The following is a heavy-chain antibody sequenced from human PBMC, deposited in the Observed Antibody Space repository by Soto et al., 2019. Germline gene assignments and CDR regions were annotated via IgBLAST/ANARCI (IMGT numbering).Heavy chain of an antibody. Sequence: QVQLVQSGAEVKKPGASVKVSCKASGYTFTSYDINWVRQATGQGLEWMGWMNPNSGNTGYAQKFQGRVTMTRNTTISRADRELRSLRSDATREYYWAGETTSYSKDVWGQRPTVTVSS. V-gene: IGHV1-8*01. CDR2: MNPNSGNT. CDR1: GYTFTSYD. J-gene: IGHJ6*02. D-gene: IGHD1-1*01. CDR3: AGETTSYSKDV.